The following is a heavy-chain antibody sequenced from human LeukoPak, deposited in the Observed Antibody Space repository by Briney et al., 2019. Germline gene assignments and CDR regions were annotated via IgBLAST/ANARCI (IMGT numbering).Heavy chain of an antibody. CDR1: GGTFSSYA. V-gene: IGHV1-69*04. J-gene: IGHJ5*02. CDR3: AREGRYNWNQDNWFDP. D-gene: IGHD1-20*01. Sequence: GASVKVSCKASGGTFSSYAISWVRQAPGQGLEWMGRIIPILGIANYAQKFQGRVTITADKSTSTAYMELSSLRSEDTAVYYCAREGRYNWNQDNWFDPWAREPWSPSPQ. CDR2: IIPILGIA.